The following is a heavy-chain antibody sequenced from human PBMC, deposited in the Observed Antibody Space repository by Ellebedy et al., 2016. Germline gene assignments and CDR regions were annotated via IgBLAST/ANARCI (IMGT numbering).Heavy chain of an antibody. CDR1: GFTVNRFG. V-gene: IGHV3-30*18. J-gene: IGHJ6*02. CDR3: AKVRSPDLYNNNDGMDV. Sequence: GGSLRLSXAASGFTVNRFGIHWVRQAPGRGLEWVAVISDDGSEKFYRDSVKGRFTISRDNAKFRVYLQMNSLRVEDTAAYYCAKVRSPDLYNNNDGMDVWGQGTTVTVSS. CDR2: ISDDGSEK. D-gene: IGHD3-10*01.